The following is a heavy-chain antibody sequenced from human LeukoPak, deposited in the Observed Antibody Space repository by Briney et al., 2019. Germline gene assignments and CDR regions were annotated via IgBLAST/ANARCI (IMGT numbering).Heavy chain of an antibody. CDR3: AREWQWLVRYFDY. J-gene: IGHJ4*02. D-gene: IGHD6-19*01. Sequence: ASVKVSCKASGYTFTGYYMHWVRQVPGQGLEWMGWINPNSGGTNYAQKFQGRVTMTRDTSISTAYMELSRLRSDDTAVYYCAREWQWLVRYFDYWGQGTLVTVSS. CDR2: INPNSGGT. CDR1: GYTFTGYY. V-gene: IGHV1-2*02.